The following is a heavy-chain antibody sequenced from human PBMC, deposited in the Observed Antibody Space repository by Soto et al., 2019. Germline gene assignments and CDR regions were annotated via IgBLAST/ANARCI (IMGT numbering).Heavy chain of an antibody. CDR1: GFTFSRFA. Sequence: GGSLRLSWSASGFTFSRFAMNWVRQIPGKGLEWISTISKSGDSTYYADSVKGRFTISRDNSENTVSLDMNSLRDEDTAVYFCENGHKRVTVSGVVTGNYISDRGLGTLVTVSS. D-gene: IGHD3-3*01. V-gene: IGHV3-23*01. J-gene: IGHJ4*02. CDR2: ISKSGDST. CDR3: ENGHKRVTVSGVVTGNYISD.